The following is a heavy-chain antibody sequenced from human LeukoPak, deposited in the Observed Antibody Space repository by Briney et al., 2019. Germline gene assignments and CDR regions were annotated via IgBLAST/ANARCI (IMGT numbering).Heavy chain of an antibody. V-gene: IGHV4-34*01. CDR3: ARDPIRERDDY. CDR1: GGSFSGYY. D-gene: IGHD3-16*01. J-gene: IGHJ4*02. Sequence: SETLSLTCAVYGGSFSGYYWSWIRQPPGKGLEWIGEINHSGSTNYNPSLKSRVTISVDTSKNQFSLRLTSVTAADTAVYYCARDPIRERDDYWGQGILVTVSS. CDR2: INHSGST.